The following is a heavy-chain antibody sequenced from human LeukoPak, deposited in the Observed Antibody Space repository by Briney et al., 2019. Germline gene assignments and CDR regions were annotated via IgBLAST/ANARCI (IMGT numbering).Heavy chain of an antibody. V-gene: IGHV4-30-4*01. CDR1: GGSISSGDYY. J-gene: IGHJ6*02. Sequence: SETLSLTCTVSGGSISSGDYYWSWIRQPPGKGLEWIGYIYYTGSTYYNPSLKSRVIISVDTSKNQFSLKVSSVTAADTAVYYCAREWFGELLPWGMDVWGQGTTATVSS. CDR2: IYYTGST. CDR3: AREWFGELLPWGMDV. D-gene: IGHD3-10*01.